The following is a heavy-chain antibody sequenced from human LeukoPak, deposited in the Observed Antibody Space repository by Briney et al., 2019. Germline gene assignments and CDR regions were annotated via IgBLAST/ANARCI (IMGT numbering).Heavy chain of an antibody. V-gene: IGHV3-53*01. D-gene: IGHD1-1*01. Sequence: PGGSLRLSCAASGFTVSSKYMSWVRQTPGKGLQWVALIYSSGDAYTPDSVKGRFTISRDNAKNTLYLQMNSLRADDTAMYYCARTGVPYAMDVWGQGTTVTVS. J-gene: IGHJ6*02. CDR3: ARTGVPYAMDV. CDR2: IYSSGDA. CDR1: GFTVSSKY.